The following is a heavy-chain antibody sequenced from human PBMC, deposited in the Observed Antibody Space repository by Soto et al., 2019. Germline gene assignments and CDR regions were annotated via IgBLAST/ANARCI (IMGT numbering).Heavy chain of an antibody. CDR3: ARFPHRDGYNLLFDY. V-gene: IGHV4-31*03. CDR1: GGSISSGGYY. CDR2: IYYSGST. J-gene: IGHJ4*02. D-gene: IGHD5-12*01. Sequence: QVQLQESGPGLVKPSQTLSLTCTVSGGSISSGGYYWSWIRQHPGKGLEWIGYIYYSGSTYYNPSLKSRVNISVDTSKNQFSLKLSSVTAADTAVYYCARFPHRDGYNLLFDYWGQGTLVTVSS.